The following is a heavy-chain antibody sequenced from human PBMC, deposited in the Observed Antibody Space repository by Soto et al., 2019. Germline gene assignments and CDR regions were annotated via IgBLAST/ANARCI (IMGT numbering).Heavy chain of an antibody. V-gene: IGHV4-4*02. CDR1: GGSLSSSSW. Sequence: PSEPQSLTYAVYGGSLSSSSWRSWVRQPPGKTLEWLGEIFYSGSTKYNPSLNSRVAIAADQYKNDFSLRLSSVTAADTAVYYCVHHGGVPYYHDFWGQGMLVTVTS. CDR3: VHHGGVPYYHDF. D-gene: IGHD2-8*01. CDR2: IFYSGST. J-gene: IGHJ4*02.